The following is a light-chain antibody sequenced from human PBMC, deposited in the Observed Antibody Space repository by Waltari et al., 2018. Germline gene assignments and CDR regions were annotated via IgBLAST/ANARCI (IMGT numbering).Light chain of an antibody. CDR2: DDG. Sequence: SYVLTQPPSVSVAPGPTARISCDGNNIGSKNSHWYQQKPGQAPVLVVYDDGDRPSGIPERFSGSNSGNTATLTISRVDAGDEADYYCQVWDSGSDHYVFGTVTKVTVL. V-gene: IGLV3-21*02. CDR1: NIGSKN. J-gene: IGLJ1*01. CDR3: QVWDSGSDHYV.